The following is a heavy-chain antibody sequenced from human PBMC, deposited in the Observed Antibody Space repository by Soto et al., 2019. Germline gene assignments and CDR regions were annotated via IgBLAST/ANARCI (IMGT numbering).Heavy chain of an antibody. D-gene: IGHD6-13*01. CDR1: GYTFTSYD. CDR2: MNPNSGNT. CDR3: ASGLLIAHGFDY. Sequence: QVQLVQSGAEVKKPGASVKVSCKASGYTFTSYDINWVRQATGQGLEWMGRMNPNSGNTGYAQKFQGRVTMTRNTSISTAYMELSSLRSEDTAVYYCASGLLIAHGFDYWGQGTLVTVSS. J-gene: IGHJ4*02. V-gene: IGHV1-8*01.